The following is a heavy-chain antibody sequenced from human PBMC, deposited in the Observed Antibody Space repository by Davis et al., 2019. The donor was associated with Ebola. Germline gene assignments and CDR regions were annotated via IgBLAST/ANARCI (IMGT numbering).Heavy chain of an antibody. D-gene: IGHD4-17*01. CDR3: TATVTTDY. CDR1: GFTFSGSA. Sequence: GGSLRLSCAASGFTFSGSAMHWVRQASGKGLEWVCRIRSKANSYATAYAASVKGRFTISRDDSKNTAYLQMNSLKTEDTAVYYCTATVTTDYWGQGTLVTVSS. J-gene: IGHJ4*02. CDR2: IRSKANSYAT. V-gene: IGHV3-73*01.